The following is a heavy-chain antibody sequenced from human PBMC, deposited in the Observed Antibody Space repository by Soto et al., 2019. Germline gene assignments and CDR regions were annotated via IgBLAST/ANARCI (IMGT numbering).Heavy chain of an antibody. CDR3: ARDYDNWSFDY. V-gene: IGHV1-69*13. J-gene: IGHJ4*02. CDR1: GGTFSSYY. D-gene: IGHD1-20*01. Sequence: SVKVSCKASGGTFSSYYITWVRQAPGQGLEWMGGISPIFGTPNYAQKFQGRVTITADESTSTAYMELSSLRSEDTAVYYCARDYDNWSFDYWGQGTLVTSPQ. CDR2: ISPIFGTP.